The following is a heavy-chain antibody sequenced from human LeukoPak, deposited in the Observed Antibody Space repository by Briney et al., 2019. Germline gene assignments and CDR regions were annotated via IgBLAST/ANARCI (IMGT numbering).Heavy chain of an antibody. D-gene: IGHD5-12*01. J-gene: IGHJ4*02. CDR1: GGSISSYY. CDR2: IYYTGST. Sequence: PSETLSLTCTVIGGSISSYYWSWIRQPPGKGLEWIGYIYYTGSTNYNPSLKSRVTISVDTSKNQFSLKLSSVTAAETAVYYCARADGYNFRYYFDYWGQGTLVTISS. V-gene: IGHV4-59*01. CDR3: ARADGYNFRYYFDY.